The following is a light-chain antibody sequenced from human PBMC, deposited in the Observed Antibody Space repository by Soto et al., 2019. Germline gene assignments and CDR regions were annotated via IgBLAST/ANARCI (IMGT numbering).Light chain of an antibody. CDR2: HVS. J-gene: IGLJ2*01. CDR1: SSDVGGYNY. V-gene: IGLV2-14*01. CDR3: SSYTSRPVV. Sequence: QSALTQPASVSGSPGQSITISCTGTSSDVGGYNYVSWYQQHPGKAPKLMIYHVSNRPSGVSNRFSGSKSGNTASLTISGLQAEDEADYCCSSYTSRPVVFGGGTKLTVL.